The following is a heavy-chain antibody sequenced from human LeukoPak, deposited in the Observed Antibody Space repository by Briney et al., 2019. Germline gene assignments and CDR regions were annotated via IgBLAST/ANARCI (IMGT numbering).Heavy chain of an antibody. J-gene: IGHJ4*02. D-gene: IGHD5-24*01. Sequence: SETLSLTCTVSGGSISSHYWSWIRQPPGKGLEWIGYICYSGSTNYNPSLKSRVTISVDTSKNQFSLRLTSATAADTAVYYCARWDGYNSQFDYWGQGTLVTVSS. CDR2: ICYSGST. CDR1: GGSISSHY. V-gene: IGHV4-59*11. CDR3: ARWDGYNSQFDY.